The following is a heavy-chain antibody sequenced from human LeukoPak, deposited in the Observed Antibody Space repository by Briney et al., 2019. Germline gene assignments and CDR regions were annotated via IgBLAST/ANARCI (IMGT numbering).Heavy chain of an antibody. Sequence: PAGSLRLSCAAVGFTFSDYGMHWVRQAPGRGLEWVAVIWYDGSNKYYADSVKGRFTISRDNSKSTLYLQINSLRAEDTAVYYCARASGPFDYWGQGTLVTVPS. J-gene: IGHJ4*02. D-gene: IGHD1-14*01. CDR1: GFTFSDYG. CDR2: IWYDGSNK. CDR3: ARASGPFDY. V-gene: IGHV3-33*01.